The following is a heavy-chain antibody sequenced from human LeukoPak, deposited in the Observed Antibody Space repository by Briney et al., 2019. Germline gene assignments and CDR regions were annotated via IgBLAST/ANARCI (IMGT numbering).Heavy chain of an antibody. Sequence: SETLSLTCVVYGGSFSGYYWSWIRQPPGKGLEWIGEINHSGSTNYNPSLKSRVTISVDTSKNQFSLKLSSVTAADTAVYYCARGRSWYGGVWFDPWGQGTLVTVSS. CDR2: INHSGST. D-gene: IGHD6-13*01. CDR1: GGSFSGYY. CDR3: ARGRSWYGGVWFDP. V-gene: IGHV4-34*01. J-gene: IGHJ5*02.